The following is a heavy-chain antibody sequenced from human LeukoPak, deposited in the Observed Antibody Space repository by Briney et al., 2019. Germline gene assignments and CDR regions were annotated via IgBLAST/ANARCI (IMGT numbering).Heavy chain of an antibody. J-gene: IGHJ5*02. CDR3: ARVLSIVVVPGATFWFDP. CDR1: GGSISSSSHN. CDR2: IYYSGST. V-gene: IGHV4-39*01. D-gene: IGHD2-2*01. Sequence: PSETLSLTCTVSGGSISSSSHNWGWIRQPPGKGLEWIGSIYYSGSTYYNPSLKSRVTIFVDTPKNQFSLKLSSVTAADTAVYHCARVLSIVVVPGATFWFDPWGQGTLVTVSS.